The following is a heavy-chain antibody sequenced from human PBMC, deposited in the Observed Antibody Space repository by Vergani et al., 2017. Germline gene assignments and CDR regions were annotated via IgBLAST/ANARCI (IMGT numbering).Heavy chain of an antibody. CDR3: VYRKTDGGTTGCFYPFYDYYYMDV. CDR1: GFSLNTRGVS. D-gene: IGHD1-7*01. Sequence: QITLKESGPTLVKPTQTLTLTCTFSGFSLNTRGVSVAWIRQPPGKALDWLALIYWNDDQHYSPSLNNRVTITKDTSKNQVVLTMTNMDYVDTGTYYWVYRKTDGGTTGCFYPFYDYYYMDVWGKGTTVTVSS. V-gene: IGHV2-5*04. CDR2: IYWNDDQ. J-gene: IGHJ6*03.